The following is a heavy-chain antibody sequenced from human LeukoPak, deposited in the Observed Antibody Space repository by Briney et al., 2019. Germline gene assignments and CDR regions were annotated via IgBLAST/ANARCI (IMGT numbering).Heavy chain of an antibody. J-gene: IGHJ4*02. CDR3: ARGNFWSGYPYFDY. Sequence: PSETLSLTCTVSGGSISSGDYYWSWIRQPPGKGLEWIGYIYYSGSTYYNPSLKSRVTISVDTSKSQFSLKLSSVTAADTAVYYCARGNFWSGYPYFDYWGQGTLVTVSS. V-gene: IGHV4-30-4*01. CDR1: GGSISSGDYY. D-gene: IGHD3-3*01. CDR2: IYYSGST.